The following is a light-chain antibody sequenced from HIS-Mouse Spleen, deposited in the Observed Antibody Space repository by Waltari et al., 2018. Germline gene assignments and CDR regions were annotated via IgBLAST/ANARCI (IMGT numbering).Light chain of an antibody. CDR2: DVS. Sequence: QSALTQPAPVSGSPGQSITISCPGTSSDVGGYNYVSWYQQNPVKAPKLMIYDVSNRPSGVSNRFSGSKSGNTASLTISGLQAEDEADYYCSSYTSSSTLVFGGGTKLTVL. CDR1: SSDVGGYNY. CDR3: SSYTSSSTLV. J-gene: IGLJ2*01. V-gene: IGLV2-14*03.